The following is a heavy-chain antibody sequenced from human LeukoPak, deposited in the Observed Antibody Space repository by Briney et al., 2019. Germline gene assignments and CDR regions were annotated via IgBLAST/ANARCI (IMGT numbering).Heavy chain of an antibody. J-gene: IGHJ4*02. V-gene: IGHV1-69*13. Sequence: ASVKVSCKASGGTFSSYAISWVRQAPGQGLEWMGRIIPIFGTANYAQKFQGRVTITADESTSTAYMELSSLRSEDTAVYHCARERDSSGYPDYWGQGTLVTVSS. CDR3: ARERDSSGYPDY. D-gene: IGHD3-22*01. CDR1: GGTFSSYA. CDR2: IIPIFGTA.